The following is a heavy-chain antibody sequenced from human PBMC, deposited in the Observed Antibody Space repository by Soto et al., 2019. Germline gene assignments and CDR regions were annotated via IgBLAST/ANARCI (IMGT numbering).Heavy chain of an antibody. D-gene: IGHD3-22*01. CDR2: ISWNSGSI. J-gene: IGHJ5*02. CDR3: AKDSSGGVVANWFDP. CDR1: GFTFDDYA. V-gene: IGHV3-9*01. Sequence: DAQLVESGGGLVQPGRSLRLSCAASGFTFDDYAMHWVRQAPGKGLEWVSGISWNSGSIGYADSVKGRFTISRDNAKNSLYLQMNSLRAEDTALYYCAKDSSGGVVANWFDPWGQGTLVTVSS.